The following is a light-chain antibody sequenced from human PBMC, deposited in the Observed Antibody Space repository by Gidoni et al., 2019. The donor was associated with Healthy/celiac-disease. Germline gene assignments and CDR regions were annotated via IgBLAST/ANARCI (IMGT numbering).Light chain of an antibody. CDR3: QQYGSSPT. Sequence: EFVLTKSPGTLSLSPGERATLTCRASQRVSSSYLAWYQQKPGQAPRLLIYGASSRATGIPDRFSGSGSGTDFTLTISRLEPEDVAVYYCQQYGSSPTFGQGTKVEIK. CDR2: GAS. V-gene: IGKV3-20*01. J-gene: IGKJ1*01. CDR1: QRVSSSY.